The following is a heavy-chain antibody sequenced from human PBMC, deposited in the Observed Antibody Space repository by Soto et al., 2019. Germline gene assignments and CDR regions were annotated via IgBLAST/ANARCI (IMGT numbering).Heavy chain of an antibody. CDR1: GGSISSSTYY. CDR3: ACVSYEHLW. V-gene: IGHV4-39*01. D-gene: IGHD3-3*01. Sequence: QLQLQESGPGLVKPSETLSLTCTVSGGSISSSTYYWGWIRQSPGKGLEWIGSIFYSGSTYFNPSFKSRVSISVDTSKNQFSLKLSAVTVADTALYYCACVSYEHLWWGQGTLVTVSS. CDR2: IFYSGST. J-gene: IGHJ4*02.